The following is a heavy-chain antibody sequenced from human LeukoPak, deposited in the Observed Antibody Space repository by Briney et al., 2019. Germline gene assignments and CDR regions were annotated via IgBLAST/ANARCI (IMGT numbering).Heavy chain of an antibody. J-gene: IGHJ4*02. CDR3: ARLAGFYSKTTDY. CDR2: IYYSGST. V-gene: IGHV4-39*01. D-gene: IGHD1-14*01. Sequence: SETLSLTCTVSGGSISSSSYYWGWIRQPPGKGLEWIGSIYYSGSTYYNPSLKSRVTISVDTSKNQFSLKLSSVAAADTAVYYCARLAGFYSKTTDYWGQGTPVTVSS. CDR1: GGSISSSSYY.